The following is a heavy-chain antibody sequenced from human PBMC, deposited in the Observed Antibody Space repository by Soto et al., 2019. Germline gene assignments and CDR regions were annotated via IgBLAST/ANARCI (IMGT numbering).Heavy chain of an antibody. V-gene: IGHV3-30-3*01. Sequence: QVQLVESGGGVVQPGRSLRLSCAASGFTFSSYAMHGVRQAPGKGLEWVAVISYDGSNKYYADSVKGRFTISRDNSKNTLYLQMNSLRAEDTAVYYCARDWQWLDYWGQGTLVTVSS. J-gene: IGHJ4*02. CDR2: ISYDGSNK. CDR1: GFTFSSYA. CDR3: ARDWQWLDY. D-gene: IGHD6-19*01.